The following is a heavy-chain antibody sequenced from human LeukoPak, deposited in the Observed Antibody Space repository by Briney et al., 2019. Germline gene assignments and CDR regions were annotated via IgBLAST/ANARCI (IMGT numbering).Heavy chain of an antibody. V-gene: IGHV4-59*01. CDR2: IYYSGST. CDR1: GGSISSYY. Sequence: SETLSLTCTVSGGSISSYYWSWIRQPPGKGLEWIGYIYYSGSTNYNPSLKSRVTISVDTSKNQFSLKLSSVPAADTAVYYCARAHKLNAFDIWGQGTMVTVSS. CDR3: ARAHKLNAFDI. J-gene: IGHJ3*02. D-gene: IGHD1-1*01.